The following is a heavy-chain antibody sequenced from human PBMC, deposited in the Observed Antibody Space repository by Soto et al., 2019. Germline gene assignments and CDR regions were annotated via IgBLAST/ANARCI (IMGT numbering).Heavy chain of an antibody. Sequence: QVQLVESGGGVVQPGTSLRLSCAASGFTFSNYGMHWVRQAPGKGLEWVAVIWYDGTNINYADSVKGRFTISRDNSKNTLYLQMNSLRAEETAVYYCARSRYTSSWLIDYWGQGTLVTVSS. CDR3: ARSRYTSSWLIDY. CDR1: GFTFSNYG. D-gene: IGHD6-13*01. CDR2: IWYDGTNI. J-gene: IGHJ4*02. V-gene: IGHV3-33*01.